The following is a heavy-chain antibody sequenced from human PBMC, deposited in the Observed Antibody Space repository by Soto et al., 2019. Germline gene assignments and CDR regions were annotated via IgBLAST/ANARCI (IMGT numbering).Heavy chain of an antibody. Sequence: EVQLVESGGGLVKPGGSLRLSCAASGFTFINAWMSWVRQAPGKGLEWVGRIKNRVDGGTADYAAPVRGRFTISRDDSKNTLFLLMNSLEAEDTAIYYCTTDPGDYEDFWGRGTLVTVSS. CDR1: GFTFINAW. J-gene: IGHJ4*02. D-gene: IGHD4-17*01. CDR2: IKNRVDGGTA. V-gene: IGHV3-15*01. CDR3: TTDPGDYEDF.